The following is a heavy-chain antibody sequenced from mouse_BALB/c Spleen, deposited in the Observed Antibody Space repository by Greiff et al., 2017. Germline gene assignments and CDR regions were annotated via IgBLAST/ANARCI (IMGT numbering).Heavy chain of an antibody. CDR2: INPNYDST. D-gene: IGHD2-4*01. CDR1: GFNIKDTY. V-gene: IGHV1-18*01. CDR3: ARRLYYDFAWFAY. J-gene: IGHJ3*01. Sequence: EVKLVESGAELVKPGASVKLSCTASGFNIKDTYMHWVKQSHGKSLEWIGDINPNYDSTSYNQKFKGKATLTVDKSSSTAYMELRSLTSEDTAVYYCARRLYYDFAWFAYWGQGTLVTVSA.